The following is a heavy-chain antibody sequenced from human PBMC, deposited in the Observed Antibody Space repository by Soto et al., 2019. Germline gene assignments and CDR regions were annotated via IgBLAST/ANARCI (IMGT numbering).Heavy chain of an antibody. CDR1: GFTFNNYG. J-gene: IGHJ4*02. Sequence: QVQLVESGGGVVQPGRSLRLSCGASGFTFNNYGMQWVRQAPGKGLEWVALISYDGSNKYYADSVKGRFTISRDNSKNTLYLQMNRLKPEDTAVYYCVGGQYFGDSWGQGTLVTVPS. CDR3: VGGQYFGDS. V-gene: IGHV3-30*03. CDR2: ISYDGSNK. D-gene: IGHD3-22*01.